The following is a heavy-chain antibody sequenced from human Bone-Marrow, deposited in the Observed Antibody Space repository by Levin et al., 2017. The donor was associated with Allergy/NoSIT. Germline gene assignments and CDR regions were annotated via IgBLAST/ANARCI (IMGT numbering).Heavy chain of an antibody. J-gene: IGHJ2*01. CDR1: GFSFTDYD. V-gene: IGHV3-11*01. D-gene: IGHD3-10*01. CDR3: ARDMGFGWYFDL. Sequence: LSLTCAASGFSFTDYDMTWIRQAPGMGLEWISFISSRDSTIHYADSVKGRFTVSRDNAKNSLYLQMNSLRVEDTAMYFCARDMGFGWYFDLWGRGTLVAVSS. CDR2: ISSRDSTI.